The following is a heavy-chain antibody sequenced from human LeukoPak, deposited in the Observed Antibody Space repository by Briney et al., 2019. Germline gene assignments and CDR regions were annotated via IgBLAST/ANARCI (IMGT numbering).Heavy chain of an antibody. D-gene: IGHD3-10*01. Sequence: ASVKVSCKASGYTFTSYGISWVRQAPGQGLEWMGWISAYNGNTNYAQKLQGRVTMTTDTSTSTAYMELRSLRSDDTAVYYCGRVSIGYYALPGAGYAFDIWGQGTMVTVSS. CDR2: ISAYNGNT. CDR3: GRVSIGYYALPGAGYAFDI. V-gene: IGHV1-18*01. CDR1: GYTFTSYG. J-gene: IGHJ3*02.